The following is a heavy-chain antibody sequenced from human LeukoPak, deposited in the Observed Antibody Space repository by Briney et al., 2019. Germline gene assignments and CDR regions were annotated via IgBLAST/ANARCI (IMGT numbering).Heavy chain of an antibody. Sequence: GGSLRLSCAASGFIFSTYSMNWVRQAPGKGLEWVSSIGTSSSYIYYGDSVKGRFTISRDNAKNSLYLQMNSLRAEDTAVYYCARGGVRRAFWSGNSDYWGQGTLVAVSS. V-gene: IGHV3-21*01. CDR3: ARGGVRRAFWSGNSDY. CDR2: IGTSSSYI. CDR1: GFIFSTYS. D-gene: IGHD3-3*01. J-gene: IGHJ4*02.